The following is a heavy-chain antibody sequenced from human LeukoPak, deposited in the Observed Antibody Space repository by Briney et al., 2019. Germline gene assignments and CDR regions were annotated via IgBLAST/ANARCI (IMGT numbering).Heavy chain of an antibody. CDR1: GFTFSSYS. Sequence: GGSLRLSCAASGFTFSSYSMNWVRQAPGKGQEWVSCISSSSDNMYYADSVKGRFTISRDNAKNSLYLQMNSLRAEDTAVYYCARTKGDGRFNWNYFDYWGQGTLATVSS. CDR2: ISSSSDNM. J-gene: IGHJ4*02. D-gene: IGHD1-20*01. V-gene: IGHV3-21*01. CDR3: ARTKGDGRFNWNYFDY.